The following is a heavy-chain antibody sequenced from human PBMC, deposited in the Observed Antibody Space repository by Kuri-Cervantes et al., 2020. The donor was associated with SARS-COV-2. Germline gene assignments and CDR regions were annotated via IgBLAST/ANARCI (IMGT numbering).Heavy chain of an antibody. D-gene: IGHD3-22*01. V-gene: IGHV6-1*01. J-gene: IGHJ3*02. Sequence: SQTLSFTCAISGESVSSNSAAWDWIRQSPSRGLEWLGRTYYNSQWYTDYSPSVKSRIIIRSDTSKNHVSLQLNSVTPEDTAVYYCAREQISLIVLQSGTFAIWGQGTMVTDSS. CDR2: TYYNSQWYT. CDR3: AREQISLIVLQSGTFAI. CDR1: GESVSSNSAA.